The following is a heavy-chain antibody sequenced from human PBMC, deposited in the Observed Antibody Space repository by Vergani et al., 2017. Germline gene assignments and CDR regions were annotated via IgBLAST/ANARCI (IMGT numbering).Heavy chain of an antibody. V-gene: IGHV4-4*02. J-gene: IGHJ6*02. CDR3: ARAPDPNYDILTGRYYYYGMDV. CDR2: IYHSGST. Sequence: QVQLQESGPGLVKPSGTLSLTCAVSGGSISSSNWWSWVRQPPGKGLEWIGEIYHSGSTNYNPSLKSRVTISVDKSKNQFSLKLSSVTAADTAGYYCARAPDPNYDILTGRYYYYGMDVWGQGTTVTVSS. D-gene: IGHD3-9*01. CDR1: GGSISSSNW.